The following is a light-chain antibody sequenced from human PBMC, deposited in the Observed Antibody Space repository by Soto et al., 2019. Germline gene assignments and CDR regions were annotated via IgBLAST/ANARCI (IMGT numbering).Light chain of an antibody. CDR3: QSYDSSLSGFVL. Sequence: QAVVTQPPSVSGAPGQRVTISCTGSSSNIGAGYDVHWYQQLPGTAPKLLIYITNNRPSGVPDRFSGSKSGTSASLAITGLQAEDEADYYCQSYDSSLSGFVLFGGGTKLTVL. J-gene: IGLJ2*01. V-gene: IGLV1-40*01. CDR2: ITN. CDR1: SSNIGAGYD.